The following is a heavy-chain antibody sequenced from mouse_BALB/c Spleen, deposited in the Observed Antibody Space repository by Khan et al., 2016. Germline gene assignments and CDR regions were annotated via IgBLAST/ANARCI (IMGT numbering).Heavy chain of an antibody. CDR1: GFSLANYG. CDR3: TSTLLRLKAGFAY. D-gene: IGHD1-1*01. Sequence: QVQLKESGPGLVAPSQSLSITCTVSGFSLANYGVHWVRQPPGKGLEWLGVIWAGGSTNYNSALMSRLSISKDNSTSQDFLKMNSLQTDDTAMYSWTSTLLRLKAGFAYWGQGTLVAVA. V-gene: IGHV2-9*02. J-gene: IGHJ3*01. CDR2: IWAGGST.